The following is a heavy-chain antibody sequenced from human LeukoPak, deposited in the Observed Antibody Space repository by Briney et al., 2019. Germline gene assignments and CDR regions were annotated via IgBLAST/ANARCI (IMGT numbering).Heavy chain of an antibody. J-gene: IGHJ6*02. CDR3: ARGPRSYYGMDV. CDR2: IIPIFGTA. CDR1: GYTFTSYY. D-gene: IGHD1-14*01. Sequence: SVKVSCKASGYTFTSYYMHWVRQAPGQGLEWMGGIIPIFGTANYAQKFQGRVTITADESTSTAYMELSSLRSEDTAVYYCARGPRSYYGMDVWGQGTTVTVSS. V-gene: IGHV1-69*13.